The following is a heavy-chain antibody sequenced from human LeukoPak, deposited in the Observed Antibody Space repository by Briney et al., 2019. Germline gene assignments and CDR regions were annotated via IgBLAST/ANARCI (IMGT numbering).Heavy chain of an antibody. Sequence: GGSLRLSCTVSGFTFSDYYMSWVRQAPGKGLEWVSVIYSGGSTYYADSVKGRFTISRDNSKNTLYLQMNSLRAEDTAVYYCATSITMIVVAPRDYWGQGTLVTVSS. J-gene: IGHJ4*02. CDR2: IYSGGST. V-gene: IGHV3-66*01. D-gene: IGHD3-22*01. CDR3: ATSITMIVVAPRDY. CDR1: GFTFSDYY.